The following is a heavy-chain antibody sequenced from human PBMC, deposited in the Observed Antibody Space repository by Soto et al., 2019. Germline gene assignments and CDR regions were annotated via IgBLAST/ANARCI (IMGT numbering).Heavy chain of an antibody. J-gene: IGHJ6*02. CDR2: ITETGGDT. CDR1: GLTFSKFF. V-gene: IGHV3-23*01. CDR3: TKASPDRHHMDV. Sequence: EVQLLESGGDLVQPGGSLRLSCAASGLTFSKFFMGGVRQTPGKGLEWVSTITETGGDTYYTDSVKGRFTISRDNSKNTLYLQMTSLRAEDTALYYCTKASPDRHHMDVWGQGTTVTVSS.